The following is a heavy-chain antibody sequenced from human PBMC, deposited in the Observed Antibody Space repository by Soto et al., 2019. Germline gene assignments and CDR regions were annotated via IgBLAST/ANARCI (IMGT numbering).Heavy chain of an antibody. J-gene: IGHJ3*02. CDR2: INPSGGDT. CDR3: SRTRDYDFWSGPPGSI. V-gene: IGHV1-46*03. D-gene: IGHD3-3*01. CDR1: GYTFINFY. Sequence: GASVKVSCKASGYTFINFYMHCVQQAPGQGLEWMGIINPSGGDTSYAQKFQGRVTMTRDTSTSTVYMELSSLRSEDTAVYYCSRTRDYDFWSGPPGSIWGQGTMVTVSS.